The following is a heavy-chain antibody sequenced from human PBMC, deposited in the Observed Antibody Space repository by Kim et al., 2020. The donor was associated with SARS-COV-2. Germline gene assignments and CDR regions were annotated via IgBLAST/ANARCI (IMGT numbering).Heavy chain of an antibody. V-gene: IGHV4-59*01. CDR3: ARRSLGYYDSSGPQAAFDI. Sequence: SETLSLTCTVSGGSISSYYWSWIRQPPGKGLEWIGYIYYSGSTNYNPSLKSRVTISVDTSKNQFSLKLSSVTAADTAGYYCARRSLGYYDSSGPQAAFDIWGQGTKLTVSS. J-gene: IGHJ3*02. D-gene: IGHD3-22*01. CDR2: IYYSGST. CDR1: GGSISSYY.